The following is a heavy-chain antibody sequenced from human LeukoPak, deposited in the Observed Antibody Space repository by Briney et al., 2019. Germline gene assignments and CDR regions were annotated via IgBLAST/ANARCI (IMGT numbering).Heavy chain of an antibody. CDR1: GFTFSSYT. J-gene: IGHJ4*02. CDR2: ISYDGFNK. CDR3: ARSIAVAVALDY. V-gene: IGHV3-30*04. Sequence: GGSLILSCAASGFTFSSYTIHWVRQAPGKGLEWVAGISYDGFNKYYADSVKGRFTISRDNSKNTLYLQMNSLRAEDTAVYYCARSIAVAVALDYWGQGTLVTVSS. D-gene: IGHD6-19*01.